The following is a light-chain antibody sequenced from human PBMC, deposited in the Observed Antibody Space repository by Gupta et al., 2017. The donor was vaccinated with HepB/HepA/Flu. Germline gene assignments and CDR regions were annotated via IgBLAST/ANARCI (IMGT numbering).Light chain of an antibody. J-gene: IGLJ3*02. CDR3: QSYDSSLGGV. CDR1: SSNSGAGYD. V-gene: IGLV1-40*01. Sequence: HSVLPHPPSVPGAPGQRVTISCTGSSSNSGAGYDVHWYQQLPATDPKLHDYGNSNRPSGVPDRFSGSKSGTSASMAITGLQAEDDADYYCQSYDSSLGGVFGGGTKLTVL. CDR2: GNS.